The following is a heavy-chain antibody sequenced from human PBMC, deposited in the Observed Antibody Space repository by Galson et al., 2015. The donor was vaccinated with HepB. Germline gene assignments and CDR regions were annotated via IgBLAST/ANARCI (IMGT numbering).Heavy chain of an antibody. CDR1: GFTFSSYG. CDR3: ARDWGVGAFDL. J-gene: IGHJ3*01. CDR2: IKQDGGEK. Sequence: SLRLSCAASGFTFSSYGMHWVRQAPGKGLEWVASIKQDGGEKNYVDSAKGRFTLSRDNAKNSVYLQMNSLRVEDTAVYYCARDWGVGAFDLWGQGTMVTVSS. V-gene: IGHV3-7*01. D-gene: IGHD3-16*01.